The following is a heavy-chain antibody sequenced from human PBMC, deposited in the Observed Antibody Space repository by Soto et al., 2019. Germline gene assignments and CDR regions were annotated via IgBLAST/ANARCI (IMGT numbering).Heavy chain of an antibody. J-gene: IGHJ4*02. V-gene: IGHV1-69*01. D-gene: IGHD3-10*01. CDR2: IIPIFGTA. Sequence: QVQLVQSGAEVKKPGSSVKVSCKASGGTFSSYAISWVRQAPGQGLEWMGGIIPIFGTANYAQKFQGRVTITADESTSTAYRELSSLRSEDTAVYYCASAAGYGSGSCLDYWGQGTLVTVSS. CDR1: GGTFSSYA. CDR3: ASAAGYGSGSCLDY.